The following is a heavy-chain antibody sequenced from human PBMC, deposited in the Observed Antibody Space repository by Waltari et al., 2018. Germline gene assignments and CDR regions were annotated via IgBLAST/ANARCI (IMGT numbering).Heavy chain of an antibody. D-gene: IGHD3-10*01. V-gene: IGHV3-23*01. J-gene: IGHJ4*02. CDR2: VGRDYST. CDR3: GKDLHYYAADY. CDR1: GFIFMNFA. Sequence: EVQLLESGGGLVQPGGSLRISGAAPGFIFMNFAMVWVRQAPGKGLEWVAGVGRDYSTQYGASVKGRFTISRDNSKNTVYLEMNNLRAEDTAVYFCGKDLHYYAADYWGQGTLVTVSS.